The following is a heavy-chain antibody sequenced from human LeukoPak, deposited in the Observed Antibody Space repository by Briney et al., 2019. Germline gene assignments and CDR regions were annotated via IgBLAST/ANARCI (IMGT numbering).Heavy chain of an antibody. CDR1: GFTFSSYG. V-gene: IGHV3-33*01. J-gene: IGHJ5*02. Sequence: TGGSLRLSCAASGFTFSSYGMHWVRQAPGKGLEWVAVIWYDGSNKYYADSVKGRFTISRDNSKNTLYLQMNSLRAEDTAVYYRAREIYGSGSYYLYNWFDPWGQGTLVTVSS. CDR2: IWYDGSNK. D-gene: IGHD3-10*01. CDR3: AREIYGSGSYYLYNWFDP.